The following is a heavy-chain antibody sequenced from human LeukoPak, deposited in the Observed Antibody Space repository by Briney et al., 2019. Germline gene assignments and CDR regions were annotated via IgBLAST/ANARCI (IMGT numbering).Heavy chain of an antibody. Sequence: GGPLRLSCAASGFTFSDYDMHWVRQATGKGLEWVSAIGTAGDTYYTGSVKGRFTISKENAKNSLYLQMNSLRAGDTAVYYCARVAKERVGGVYYFDYWGQGTLVTVSS. CDR3: ARVAKERVGGVYYFDY. CDR1: GFTFSDYD. J-gene: IGHJ4*02. CDR2: IGTAGDT. D-gene: IGHD1-1*01. V-gene: IGHV3-13*01.